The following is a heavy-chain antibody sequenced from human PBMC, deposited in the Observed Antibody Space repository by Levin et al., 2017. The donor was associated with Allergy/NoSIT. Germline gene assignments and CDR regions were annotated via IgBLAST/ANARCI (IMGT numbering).Heavy chain of an antibody. CDR2: INPDDSDT. J-gene: IGHJ3*02. V-gene: IGHV5-51*01. D-gene: IGHD2-21*02. CDR3: ARLIGQIVGTAGPRAFDI. Sequence: GESLKISCKASGYSFSKCWVGWVRQMPGKGLEWMGVINPDDSDTRYSPSFQGQVTISADRSINTAYLQGASLEASDTAMYYCARLIGQIVGTAGPRAFDIWGQGTMITVSS. CDR1: GYSFSKCW.